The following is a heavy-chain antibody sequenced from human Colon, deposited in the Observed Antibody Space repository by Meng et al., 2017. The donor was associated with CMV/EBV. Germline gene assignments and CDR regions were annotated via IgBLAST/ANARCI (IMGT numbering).Heavy chain of an antibody. Sequence: GGSLRLSCAASGFTFSSYAMHWVRQAPGKGLEWVAFISYDGSKKKYADSVTGRFTISRDTPKDTLYLEVNSLKTDDTAIYYRARDKGTGAFDYWGQGSLVTVSS. D-gene: IGHD3/OR15-3a*01. V-gene: IGHV3-30-3*01. CDR1: GFTFSSYA. CDR3: ARDKGTGAFDY. J-gene: IGHJ4*02. CDR2: ISYDGSKK.